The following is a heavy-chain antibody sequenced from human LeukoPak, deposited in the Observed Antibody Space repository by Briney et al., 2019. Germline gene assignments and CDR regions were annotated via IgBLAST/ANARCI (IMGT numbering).Heavy chain of an antibody. V-gene: IGHV4-30-4*01. J-gene: IGHJ5*02. CDR1: GGSISSGDYY. Sequence: SETLSLTCTVSGGSISSGDYYWSWTRQPPGKGLEWIGYIYYGGSTYYNPSLKSRVTISVDTSKNQFSLKLSSVTTADTAVYYCARVPRYCSSTSCYEGWFDPWGQGTLVTVSS. CDR2: IYYGGST. CDR3: ARVPRYCSSTSCYEGWFDP. D-gene: IGHD2-2*01.